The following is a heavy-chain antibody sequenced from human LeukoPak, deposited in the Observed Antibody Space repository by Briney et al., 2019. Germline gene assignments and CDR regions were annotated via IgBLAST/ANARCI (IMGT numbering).Heavy chain of an antibody. CDR1: GGSISTSSYY. D-gene: IGHD5-18*01. J-gene: IGHJ4*02. Sequence: KPSETLSLTCTVSGGSISTSSYYWGWIRQPPGKGLEWIGTIYSSGNTYYNPSLKSRVTISVDTSKNQFSLNLSSVTAADTALYYCARSVAGYSYDYWGQGTLVTVSS. V-gene: IGHV4-39*01. CDR3: ARSVAGYSYDY. CDR2: IYSSGNT.